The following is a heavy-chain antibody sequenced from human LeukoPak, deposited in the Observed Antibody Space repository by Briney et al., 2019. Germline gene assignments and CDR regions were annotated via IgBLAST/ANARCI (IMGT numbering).Heavy chain of an antibody. CDR2: ISAYSGNT. V-gene: IGHV1-18*04. J-gene: IGHJ4*02. D-gene: IGHD3-16*02. CDR1: GYTFTSYV. CDR3: ARDRGYRDY. Sequence: ASVKVSCKTSGYTFTSYVISWVRQAPGQGLEWMGWISAYSGNTNYVQKLQGRITMTTDTSTSTAYMELRSLRSDDTAVYYCARDRGYRDYWGQGTLVTVSS.